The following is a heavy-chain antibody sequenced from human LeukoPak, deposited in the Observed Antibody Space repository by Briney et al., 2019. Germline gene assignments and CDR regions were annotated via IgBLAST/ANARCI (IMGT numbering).Heavy chain of an antibody. V-gene: IGHV3-20*01. D-gene: IGHD3-10*01. CDR1: GFTFDDYG. CDR2: INWNSVST. Sequence: GGSLRLSCAASGFTFDDYGMSCVRQAPGKGLEWVSDINWNSVSTAYTDSVRGRFTISRDNAKNSLYLQMNSLRAADTAFYHCARDHDYDSGSYPLDYWGQGTLVTVSS. J-gene: IGHJ4*02. CDR3: ARDHDYDSGSYPLDY.